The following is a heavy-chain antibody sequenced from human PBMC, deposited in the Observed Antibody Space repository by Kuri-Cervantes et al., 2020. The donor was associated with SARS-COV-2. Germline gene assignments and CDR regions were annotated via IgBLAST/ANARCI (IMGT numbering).Heavy chain of an antibody. V-gene: IGHV4-34*01. Sequence: GSLRLSCPASGLTLSDSHMSRARQAPGKGLEWIGEINHSGSTNYNPSLKSRVTISVDTSKNQFSLKLSSVTAADTAVYYCARPGYCSSTSCYNNWFDPWGQGTLVTVSS. J-gene: IGHJ5*02. CDR1: GLTLSDSH. D-gene: IGHD2-2*02. CDR3: ARPGYCSSTSCYNNWFDP. CDR2: INHSGST.